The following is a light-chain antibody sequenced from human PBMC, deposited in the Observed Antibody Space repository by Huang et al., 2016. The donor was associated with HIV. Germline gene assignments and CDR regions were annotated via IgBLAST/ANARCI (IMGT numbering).Light chain of an antibody. V-gene: IGKV3-15*01. CDR2: AAY. Sequence: MMSQSPATLSASPGEGVTLSCGASQSVNTNLAWYQQKPGQPPRLLIYAAYTRATGVPARFAGSGDGTECTLTIDSLQSDDFAVYYCQQYNKWPPEYTFGQGTRLEIK. J-gene: IGKJ2*01. CDR3: QQYNKWPPEYT. CDR1: QSVNTN.